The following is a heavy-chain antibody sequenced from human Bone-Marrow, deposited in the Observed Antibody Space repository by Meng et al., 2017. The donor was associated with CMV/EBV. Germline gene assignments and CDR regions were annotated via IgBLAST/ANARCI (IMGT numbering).Heavy chain of an antibody. Sequence: ASVKVSCKASGYTFTSYYMHWVRQAPGQGLEWMGIINPSGGSTSYAQKFQSRVTMTRDTSTSTVYMELSSLRSEDTAVYYCARTGVGYCSSTSCYNYYYYGMAVWGQGNTVNVAS. CDR1: GYTFTSYY. J-gene: IGHJ6*02. CDR2: INPSGGST. D-gene: IGHD2-2*02. CDR3: ARTGVGYCSSTSCYNYYYYGMAV. V-gene: IGHV1-46*01.